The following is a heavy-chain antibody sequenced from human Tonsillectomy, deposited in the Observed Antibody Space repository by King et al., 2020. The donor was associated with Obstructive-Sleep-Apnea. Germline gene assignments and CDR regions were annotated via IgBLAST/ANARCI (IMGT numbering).Heavy chain of an antibody. Sequence: VPLQESGPGLVKPSETLSLTCTVSGYSISRAYYWGWIRQPPGKGLEWIANIYHNGSSYYNPSLKSRVTISVDRSKNQISLQLTSVTAADTAVYYCASLDTAMSKGDRGFDPWGQGTLVTVSS. CDR3: ASLDTAMSKGDRGFDP. J-gene: IGHJ5*02. D-gene: IGHD5-18*01. V-gene: IGHV4-38-2*02. CDR2: IYHNGSS. CDR1: GYSISRAYY.